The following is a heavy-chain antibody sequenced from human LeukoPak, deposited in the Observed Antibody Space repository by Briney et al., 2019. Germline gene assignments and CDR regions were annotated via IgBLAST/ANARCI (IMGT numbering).Heavy chain of an antibody. CDR3: ARDRGRYTSGWYFDY. V-gene: IGHV3-11*06. D-gene: IGHD6-19*01. CDR2: ISSTGIYT. CDR1: GFTFSDYY. Sequence: GGSLRLSCAASGFTFSDYYMSWIRRAPGKGLEWISYISSTGIYTNYADSVKGRFTISRDNAKNSLYLQMNSLRAEDTAVYYCARDRGRYTSGWYFDYWGQGTLVTVSS. J-gene: IGHJ4*02.